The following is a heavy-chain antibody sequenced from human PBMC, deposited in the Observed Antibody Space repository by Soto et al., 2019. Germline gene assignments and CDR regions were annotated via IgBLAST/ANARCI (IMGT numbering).Heavy chain of an antibody. CDR3: ARESIFGVVIIHYYGMDV. V-gene: IGHV1-18*04. CDR1: GYTFTSYG. D-gene: IGHD3-3*01. CDR2: ISAYNGNT. J-gene: IGHJ6*02. Sequence: QVQLVQSGAEVKKPGASVKVSCKASGYTFTSYGISWVRQAPGQGLEWMGWISAYNGNTNYAQKLQGRITMTTDTSTSTAYMELRSLKSDDTAVYYCARESIFGVVIIHYYGMDVWGQGTTVTVSS.